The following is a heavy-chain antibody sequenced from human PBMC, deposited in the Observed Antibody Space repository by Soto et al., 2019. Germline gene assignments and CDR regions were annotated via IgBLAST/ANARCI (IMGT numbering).Heavy chain of an antibody. CDR2: ISYDGHNK. Sequence: QVQLVESGGGVVQPGGSLRLSCTASGFTFTPFGIHWVRQAPGKGLEWVALISYDGHNKYYSDSVKGRFTISRDNYKNTLSVQMNSLRAEYTAVYYWAKDLQAYGDYNYYCHGMDVWGQGTTVSVSS. CDR3: AKDLQAYGDYNYYCHGMDV. D-gene: IGHD4-17*01. CDR1: GFTFTPFG. V-gene: IGHV3-30*18. J-gene: IGHJ6*02.